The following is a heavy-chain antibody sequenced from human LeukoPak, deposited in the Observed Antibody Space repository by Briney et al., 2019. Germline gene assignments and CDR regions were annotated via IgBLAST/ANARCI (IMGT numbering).Heavy chain of an antibody. CDR3: AKVSRYDCWSGSPRGAFDI. J-gene: IGHJ3*02. D-gene: IGHD3-3*01. V-gene: IGHV3-23*01. CDR2: ISGSGGST. Sequence: GGSLRLSCAASGFTFSSYAMSWVRQAPGKGLEWVSAISGSGGSTYYADSVKGRFTISRDNSKNTLYLQMNSLRAEDTAVYYCAKVSRYDCWSGSPRGAFDIWGQGTMVTVSS. CDR1: GFTFSSYA.